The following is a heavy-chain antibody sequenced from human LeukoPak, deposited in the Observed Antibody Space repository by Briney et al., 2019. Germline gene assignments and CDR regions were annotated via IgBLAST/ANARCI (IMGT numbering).Heavy chain of an antibody. Sequence: GGSLRLSCAASGFTFSSYAMSWVRQAPGKGLEWVSAISGSGGSTYYADSVKGRFTISRDNSKNTLYLQMNSLRAEDTAVYYCAKGRQSPPADIVVVPAATGYYYYGMDVWGQGTTVTVSS. CDR2: ISGSGGST. D-gene: IGHD2-2*01. J-gene: IGHJ6*02. CDR1: GFTFSSYA. V-gene: IGHV3-23*01. CDR3: AKGRQSPPADIVVVPAATGYYYYGMDV.